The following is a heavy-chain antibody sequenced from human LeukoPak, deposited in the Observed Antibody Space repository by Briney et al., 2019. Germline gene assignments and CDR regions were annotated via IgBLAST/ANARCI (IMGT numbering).Heavy chain of an antibody. V-gene: IGHV4-39*01. CDR1: GGSISGSSYY. CDR2: IYYSGST. Sequence: SETLSLTCTVSGGSISGSSYYWGWIRQPPGKGLEWIGSIYYSGSTYYNPSLKSRVTISVDTSKNQFSLELNSVTATDTAAYYCARHYGPWGQGTLVTVSS. J-gene: IGHJ4*02. D-gene: IGHD3-10*01. CDR3: ARHYGP.